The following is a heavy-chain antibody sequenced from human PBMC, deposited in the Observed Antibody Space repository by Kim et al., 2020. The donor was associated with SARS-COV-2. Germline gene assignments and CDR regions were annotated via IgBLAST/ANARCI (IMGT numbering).Heavy chain of an antibody. CDR1: GGSISSSSYY. CDR3: ARDCPPHYDILTGYYAYYYGMDV. Sequence: SETLSLTCTVSGGSISSSSYYWGWIRQPPGKGLEWIGSIYYSGSTYYNPSLKSRVTISVDTSKNQFSLKLSSVTAADTAVYYCARDCPPHYDILTGYYAYYYGMDVWGQGTTVTVSS. D-gene: IGHD3-9*01. CDR2: IYYSGST. V-gene: IGHV4-39*07. J-gene: IGHJ6*02.